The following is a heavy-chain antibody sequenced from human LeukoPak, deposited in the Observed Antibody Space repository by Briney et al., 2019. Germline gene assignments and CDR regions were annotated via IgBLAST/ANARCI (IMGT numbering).Heavy chain of an antibody. CDR3: AKEPRGHFDFDY. J-gene: IGHJ4*02. V-gene: IGHV3-30*18. D-gene: IGHD1-26*01. CDR2: MSYDVGNK. CDR1: GFTFSSNG. Sequence: GGSLRLSCAAPGFTFSSNGIHWVRQAPGKGLEWVTAMSYDVGNKYYADSVKGRFTVSGDSSKNTVYLQMNSLRVEDTAVYYCAKEPRGHFDFDYWGQGTLVTVSS.